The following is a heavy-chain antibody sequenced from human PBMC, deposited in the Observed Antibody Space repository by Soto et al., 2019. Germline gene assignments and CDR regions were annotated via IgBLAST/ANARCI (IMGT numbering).Heavy chain of an antibody. V-gene: IGHV3-9*01. CDR3: AKDIGYGDYVFDY. D-gene: IGHD4-17*01. J-gene: IGHJ4*02. CDR2: ISWNSGSI. CDR1: GFTFDDYA. Sequence: GGSLRLSCAASGFTFDDYAMHWVRQAPGKGLEWVSGISWNSGSIGYADSVKGRFTISRDNAKNPLYLQMNSLRAEDTASYYCAKDIGYGDYVFDYWGQGTLVTVSS.